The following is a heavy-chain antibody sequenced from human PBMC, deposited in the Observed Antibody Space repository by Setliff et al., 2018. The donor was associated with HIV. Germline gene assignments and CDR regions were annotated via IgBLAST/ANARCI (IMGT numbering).Heavy chain of an antibody. CDR1: GGSISSSSYY. CDR3: ARDQPQDYDSLTGYYTGRYFDY. J-gene: IGHJ4*02. CDR2: IYYSGSI. D-gene: IGHD3-9*01. Sequence: NPSETLSLTCTVSGGSISSSSYYWGWIRQPPGKGLEWIGSIYYSGSIYYNPSLKSRVTISVDTSKNQFSLKLSSVTAADTVVYYCARDQPQDYDSLTGYYTGRYFDYWGRGTLVTVSS. V-gene: IGHV4-39*07.